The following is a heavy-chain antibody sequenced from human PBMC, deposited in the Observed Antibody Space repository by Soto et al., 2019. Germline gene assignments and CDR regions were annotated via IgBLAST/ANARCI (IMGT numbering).Heavy chain of an antibody. J-gene: IGHJ5*01. V-gene: IGHV4-59*01. CDR3: ASMIGDPVLSFDS. CDR1: GGSISSYY. CDR2: IFYSGST. Sequence: QVQLQESGPGLVKPSETLSLTCTVSGGSISSYYWSWIRQPPGKGLEWIGFIFYSGSTSYNPSLKSRVTISIGTYEYQFSLKLNSVTAADTAVYYCASMIGDPVLSFDSWGQGTLVAVSS. D-gene: IGHD3-10*02.